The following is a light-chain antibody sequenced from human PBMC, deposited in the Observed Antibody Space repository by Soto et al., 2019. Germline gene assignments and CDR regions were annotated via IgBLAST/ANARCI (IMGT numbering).Light chain of an antibody. CDR3: QQYNNWPPGT. V-gene: IGKV3-15*01. J-gene: IGKJ1*01. CDR1: QSVGSD. CDR2: GAS. Sequence: EKVMRQSPATLSVSPGERATLSCRASQSVGSDLAWYQQKPGQAPRLLIYGASTRATGIPARFSGSGSGTEFTLTISSLQSEDFAVYYCQQYNNWPPGTFGQGTKVEIK.